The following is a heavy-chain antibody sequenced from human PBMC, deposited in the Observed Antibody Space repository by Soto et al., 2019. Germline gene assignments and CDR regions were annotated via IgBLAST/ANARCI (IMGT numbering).Heavy chain of an antibody. Sequence: GESLKISCKGSGYTFSKYWIGWVPQTPGKGLEWMGMIYPGDSDARYSPSFEGQVTFSVDKSINTAYLQWNSLKASDTAMYYCARQGGEYNTMSDYWGQGTLVTVSS. J-gene: IGHJ4*02. CDR1: GYTFSKYW. CDR2: IYPGDSDA. D-gene: IGHD3-10*01. CDR3: ARQGGEYNTMSDY. V-gene: IGHV5-51*01.